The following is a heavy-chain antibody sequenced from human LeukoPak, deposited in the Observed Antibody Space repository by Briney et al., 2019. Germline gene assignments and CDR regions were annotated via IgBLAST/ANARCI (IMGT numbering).Heavy chain of an antibody. CDR1: GGSISISNW. Sequence: SETLSLTCAVSGGSISISNWWSWVRPPPGKGLEWIGEIYHSGSTNYNPSLKSRVTISVDKSKNQFSLKLRSVTAADTAVYYCASRLYDSARNFDYWGLGTLVTVS. D-gene: IGHD3-22*01. CDR3: ASRLYDSARNFDY. CDR2: IYHSGST. V-gene: IGHV4-4*02. J-gene: IGHJ4*02.